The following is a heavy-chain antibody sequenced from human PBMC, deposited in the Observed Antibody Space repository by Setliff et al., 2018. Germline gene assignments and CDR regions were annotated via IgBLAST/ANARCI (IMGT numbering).Heavy chain of an antibody. J-gene: IGHJ5*02. CDR3: MRLVRFCSRTVCQRTSGDEA. CDR1: GYTFRQSI. CDR2: IGVYSGNT. Sequence: ASVKVSCKASGYTFRQSIVSWVRQAPGQGLEWLGWIGVYSGNTYSAQRFQGRISLTTDESTNTAYLELRGLRSVDTAVYYCMRLVRFCSRTVCQRTSGDEAWGQGTLVTVSS. D-gene: IGHD3-3*01. V-gene: IGHV1-18*01.